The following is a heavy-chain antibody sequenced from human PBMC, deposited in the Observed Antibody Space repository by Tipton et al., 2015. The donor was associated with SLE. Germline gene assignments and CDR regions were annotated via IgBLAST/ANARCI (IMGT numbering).Heavy chain of an antibody. Sequence: TLSLTCSVSGVSIRDTSYYWGWIRQPPGKGLELIGTVYYSGSTYYNPSLERRITISIDTPKNEFSLRLRSVTAADTAVYFCARIYSGSYFAPDDFWGQGTLVTVSS. CDR1: GVSIRDTSYY. CDR2: VYYSGST. V-gene: IGHV4-39*07. D-gene: IGHD1-26*01. CDR3: ARIYSGSYFAPDDF. J-gene: IGHJ4*02.